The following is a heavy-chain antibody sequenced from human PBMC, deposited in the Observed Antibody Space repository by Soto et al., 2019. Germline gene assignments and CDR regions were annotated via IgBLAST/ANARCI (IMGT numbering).Heavy chain of an antibody. CDR1: GYTYTSYA. Sequence: ASVKLSCKDSGYTYTSYAIHWVRQAPGQRLEWMGWINAGNGNTKYSQKFQGRVTMTRNTSISTAYMELSSLRSEDTAVYYCAREKSGYYDYWGQGTLVTVSS. V-gene: IGHV1-3*01. D-gene: IGHD3-3*01. CDR2: INAGNGNT. J-gene: IGHJ4*02. CDR3: AREKSGYYDY.